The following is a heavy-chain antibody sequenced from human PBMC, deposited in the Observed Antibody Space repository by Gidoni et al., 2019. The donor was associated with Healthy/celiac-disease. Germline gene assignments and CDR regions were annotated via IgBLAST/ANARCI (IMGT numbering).Heavy chain of an antibody. CDR2: ISAYNGNT. Sequence: QVQLVQSGAEVKKPGASVKVSCKDSGYTFTSYGISWVRQAPGQGLEWMGWISAYNGNTNYAQKLQGRVTMTTDTSTSTAYMELRSLRSDDTAVYYCARDRATMVRGVYNWFDPWGQGTLVTVSS. CDR1: GYTFTSYG. V-gene: IGHV1-18*01. D-gene: IGHD3-10*01. J-gene: IGHJ5*02. CDR3: ARDRATMVRGVYNWFDP.